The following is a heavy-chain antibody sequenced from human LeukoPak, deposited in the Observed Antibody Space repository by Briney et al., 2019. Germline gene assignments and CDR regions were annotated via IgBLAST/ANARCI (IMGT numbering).Heavy chain of an antibody. Sequence: SETLSLTCAVYGGSFSGYYWSWIRQPPGKGLEWIGETNHSGSTNYNPSLKSRVTISVDTSKNQFSLKLSSVTAADTAVYYCARGLVAPYNWFDPWGQGTLVTVSS. D-gene: IGHD2-15*01. J-gene: IGHJ5*02. CDR3: ARGLVAPYNWFDP. CDR2: TNHSGST. V-gene: IGHV4-34*01. CDR1: GGSFSGYY.